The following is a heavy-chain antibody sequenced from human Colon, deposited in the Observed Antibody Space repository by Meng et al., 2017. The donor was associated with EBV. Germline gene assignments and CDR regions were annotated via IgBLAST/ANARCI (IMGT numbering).Heavy chain of an antibody. CDR2: ISFGGDNV. J-gene: IGHJ3*02. V-gene: IGHV3-30*18. CDR1: GFTFSNYE. D-gene: IGHD6-19*01. CDR3: AKFSGARVAFDM. Sequence: QVQWVGSGGGVVQPGKSLRLSCEASGFTFSNYEMKWIRQAPDQGLEWVALISFGGDNVYYADSVKGRFKISRDNSKNTLYLDMTSLRPEDTAVYYCAKFSGARVAFDMWGQGTMVTVSS.